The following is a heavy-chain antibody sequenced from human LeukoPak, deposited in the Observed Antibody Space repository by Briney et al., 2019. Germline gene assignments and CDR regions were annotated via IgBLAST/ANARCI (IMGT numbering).Heavy chain of an antibody. Sequence: GGSLSLSWAASGFTFGSYGMHWVRQAPGKGLEWVAFIRYDGSNKYYADSVKGRFTISRDNSKNTLYLQMNSLRAEDTAVYYCAKDPGHYYDSSGPQGYWGQGTLVTVSS. J-gene: IGHJ4*02. D-gene: IGHD3-22*01. CDR1: GFTFGSYG. CDR3: AKDPGHYYDSSGPQGY. CDR2: IRYDGSNK. V-gene: IGHV3-30*02.